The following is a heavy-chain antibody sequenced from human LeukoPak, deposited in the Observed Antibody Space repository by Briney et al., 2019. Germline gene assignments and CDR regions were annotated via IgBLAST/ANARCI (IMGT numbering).Heavy chain of an antibody. Sequence: ASVKVSCKASGYTFTSYYMHWVRQAPGQGLDWMGIINPITGNTNYAQKFQGRVSMTRDTSTRTVYMELSSLRSEDTAVYYRARGGVEYDYGDAFDFWGQGTLVTVSS. CDR3: ARGGVEYDYGDAFDF. CDR2: INPITGNT. V-gene: IGHV1-46*01. J-gene: IGHJ4*02. CDR1: GYTFTSYY. D-gene: IGHD4/OR15-4a*01.